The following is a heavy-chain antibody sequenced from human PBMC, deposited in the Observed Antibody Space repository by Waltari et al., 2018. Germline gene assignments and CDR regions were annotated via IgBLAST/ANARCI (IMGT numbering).Heavy chain of an antibody. Sequence: QLVESGGALLQPGGSLRLSCAASGFTFSNHAMSWVRQAPGEGLEWVSAISGSGDITYYADSVEGRFTISRDNSKNTLYLQMNSLRAEDTAVYYCAKDRAYYDSSGWAYYYYMDVWGKGTMVTVSS. CDR2: ISGSGDIT. D-gene: IGHD3-22*01. J-gene: IGHJ6*03. CDR1: GFTFSNHA. V-gene: IGHV3-23*04. CDR3: AKDRAYYDSSGWAYYYYMDV.